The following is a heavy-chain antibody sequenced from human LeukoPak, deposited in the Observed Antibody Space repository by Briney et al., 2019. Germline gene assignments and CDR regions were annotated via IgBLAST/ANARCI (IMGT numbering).Heavy chain of an antibody. J-gene: IGHJ4*02. V-gene: IGHV3-74*01. D-gene: IGHD3-9*01. CDR1: GFTFSSYW. Sequence: GGSLRLSCAASGFTFSSYWMHWVRQAPGKGLVWVSRINSDGSSTSYADSVRGRFTISRDNAKNTLYLQMNSLRAEDTAGYYGARTYFAAFDYWGQGTLVTVSS. CDR3: ARTYFAAFDY. CDR2: INSDGSST.